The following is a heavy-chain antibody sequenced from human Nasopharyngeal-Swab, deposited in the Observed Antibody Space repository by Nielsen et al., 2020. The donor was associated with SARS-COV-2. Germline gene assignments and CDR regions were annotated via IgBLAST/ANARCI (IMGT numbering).Heavy chain of an antibody. V-gene: IGHV1-2*06. Sequence: ASVKVSCKASGYTFTDYYMHWVRQAPGQGLEWMGRINPNSGDTDYTQKFQGRVTVTRDTSINTVYMELSSLRSDDTAAYYCARDDGDVPGITGSGPPGGYWGQGTLVTVSS. CDR1: GYTFTDYY. CDR2: INPNSGDT. J-gene: IGHJ4*02. CDR3: ARDDGDVPGITGSGPPGGY. D-gene: IGHD6-13*01.